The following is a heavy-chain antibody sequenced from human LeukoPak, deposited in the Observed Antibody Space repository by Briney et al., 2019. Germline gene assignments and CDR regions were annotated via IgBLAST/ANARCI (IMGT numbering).Heavy chain of an antibody. CDR2: IYENGGTT. CDR1: GFTFRSHA. CDR3: AKDFRIGYSAHFDY. D-gene: IGHD2-21*01. V-gene: IGHV3-23*01. J-gene: IGHJ4*02. Sequence: GGSLRLSCVGSGFTFRSHAMSWVRQAPEKGLEFVSGIYENGGTTYYADSVKGRFSISRDNSKNTLYLQMDSLRGEDMAVYYCAKDFRIGYSAHFDYWGQGALVTVSS.